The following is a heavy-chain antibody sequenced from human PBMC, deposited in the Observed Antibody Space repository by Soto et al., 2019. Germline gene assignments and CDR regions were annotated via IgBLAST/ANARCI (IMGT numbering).Heavy chain of an antibody. CDR2: VYSGGST. D-gene: IGHD6-19*01. CDR3: ARGGRRVAVAGTFDS. J-gene: IGHJ4*02. Sequence: SETLSLTYIVSGGSINNFYWSWIRQPPGKGLEWIGYVYSGGSTKYNPSLKSQVTISVDTSKNQFSLKLTSVTAADTAVYYCARGGRRVAVAGTFDSWGQGTLVTVSS. V-gene: IGHV4-59*01. CDR1: GGSINNFY.